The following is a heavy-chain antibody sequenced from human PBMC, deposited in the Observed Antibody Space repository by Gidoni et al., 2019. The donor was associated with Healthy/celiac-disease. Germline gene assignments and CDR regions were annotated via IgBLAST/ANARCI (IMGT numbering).Heavy chain of an antibody. V-gene: IGHV3-48*02. CDR1: GLTFSSYS. D-gene: IGHD2-2*02. J-gene: IGHJ5*02. CDR3: ARDLVVPAAIGGDNWFDP. Sequence: EVQLVESGGGWVQPGGSLRLSCAASGLTFSSYSMNWVRPAPGKGMEWVSYISSSSSTIYYADSVKGRFTISRDNAKNSLYLQMNSLRDEDTAVYYCARDLVVPAAIGGDNWFDPWGQGTLVTVSS. CDR2: ISSSSSTI.